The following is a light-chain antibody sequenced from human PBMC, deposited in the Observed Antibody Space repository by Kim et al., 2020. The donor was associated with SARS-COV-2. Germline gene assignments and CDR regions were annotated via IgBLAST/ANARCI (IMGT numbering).Light chain of an antibody. CDR2: DAS. J-gene: IGKJ4*01. CDR1: QSVSTY. Sequence: DTVLTQFPATLSLSPEERATLSCKASQSVSTYLAWYQHKPGQAPRLLIHDASTRATGIPPRFSGSGSGTDFTLTVTSLEPEDFAIYYCQQRSNWPPTFGGGTKVDIK. CDR3: QQRSNWPPT. V-gene: IGKV3-11*01.